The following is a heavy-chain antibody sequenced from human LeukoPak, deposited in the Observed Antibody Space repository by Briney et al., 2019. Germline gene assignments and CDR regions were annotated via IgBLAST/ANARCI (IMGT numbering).Heavy chain of an antibody. Sequence: SETLSLTCAVYGGSFSGYYWSWIRQPPGKGLEWVGEINHSGSTNYNPALKSRVTISVDTPKNQFSLKLSSATAADTAVYYCATELGATENYFDYWGQGTLVTVSS. D-gene: IGHD1-26*01. J-gene: IGHJ4*02. V-gene: IGHV4-34*01. CDR3: ATELGATENYFDY. CDR1: GGSFSGYY. CDR2: INHSGST.